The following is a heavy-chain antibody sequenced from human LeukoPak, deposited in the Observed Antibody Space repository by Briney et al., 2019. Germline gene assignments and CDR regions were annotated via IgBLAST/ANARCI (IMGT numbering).Heavy chain of an antibody. Sequence: RASVKVSCKVSGYTLTELSMHWVRQAPGKGLEWMGGFDPEDGETIYAQKFQGRVTMTEDTSTDTAYMELSSLRSEDTAVYYCATTSMIDSSGYYHGPLGYWGQGTLVTVSS. CDR3: ATTSMIDSSGYYHGPLGY. D-gene: IGHD3-22*01. CDR2: FDPEDGET. CDR1: GYTLTELS. V-gene: IGHV1-24*01. J-gene: IGHJ4*02.